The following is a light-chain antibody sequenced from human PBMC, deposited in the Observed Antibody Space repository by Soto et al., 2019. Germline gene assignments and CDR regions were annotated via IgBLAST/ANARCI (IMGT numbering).Light chain of an antibody. CDR3: QQYGSSPPIT. Sequence: IVLTQSPATLSLSPWETATLSCRASQSVSSNYVAWFHQKPGQAPRLLIYGASSRATGVPDRFSGSGSGTDFTLTISRLEPEDFAVYYCQQYGSSPPITFGGGTKVDI. CDR2: GAS. J-gene: IGKJ4*01. CDR1: QSVSSNY. V-gene: IGKV3-20*01.